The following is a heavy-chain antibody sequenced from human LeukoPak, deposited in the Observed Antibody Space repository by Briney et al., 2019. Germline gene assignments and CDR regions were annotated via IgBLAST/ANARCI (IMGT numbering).Heavy chain of an antibody. J-gene: IGHJ5*02. CDR3: AKEESGNWGAPWFDP. CDR2: IRGSGDIT. D-gene: IGHD7-27*01. Sequence: GGSLRLSCAASGFTFSSYAMSWVRQAPGKGLEWVSAIRGSGDITSYADSVKGRFTISRDNSKNTLYLQMNSLRAEDTGVYYCAKEESGNWGAPWFDPWGQGTLVTVSS. CDR1: GFTFSSYA. V-gene: IGHV3-23*01.